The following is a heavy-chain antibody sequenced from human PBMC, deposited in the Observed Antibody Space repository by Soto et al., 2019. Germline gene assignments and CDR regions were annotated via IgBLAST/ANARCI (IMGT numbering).Heavy chain of an antibody. V-gene: IGHV3-9*01. CDR1: GFTFDDYA. D-gene: IGHD5-12*01. CDR3: AHGVEGGYDPYYFDC. CDR2: ITWNSRSI. Sequence: EVQLVESGGGLVQPGRSLRLSCAASGFTFDDYAVHWVRQAPGKGLEWVSGITWNSRSIAYADSVKGRFTISRDNAKNSLYLQLNSLRAEDTALYYCAHGVEGGYDPYYFDCWGKGTLVTVSS. J-gene: IGHJ4*02.